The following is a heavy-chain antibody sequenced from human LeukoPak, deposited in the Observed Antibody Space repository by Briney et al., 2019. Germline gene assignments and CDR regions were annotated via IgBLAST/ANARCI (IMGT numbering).Heavy chain of an antibody. J-gene: IGHJ4*02. D-gene: IGHD1-26*01. CDR2: INPNSGDT. CDR1: GYTFTGYY. CDR3: ARDAWLVGATNLYYFDY. V-gene: IGHV1-2*02. Sequence: GASVKVSCKASGYTFTGYYMHWVRQAPGQGLEWMGWINPNSGDTNYAQKFQGRVTMTRDTSISTAYMELSSLTSDDTAVYYCARDAWLVGATNLYYFDYWSRGTLVTVSS.